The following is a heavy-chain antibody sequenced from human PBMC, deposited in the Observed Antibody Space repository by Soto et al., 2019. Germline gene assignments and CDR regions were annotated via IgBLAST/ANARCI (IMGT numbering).Heavy chain of an antibody. Sequence: PGGPLRLSCAASGFSLSDYWMNWVRQVPGKGLLWVSRISVDGRDTTYADSVQGRFTISRDNAKNTLYLQMDSLRAEDTAVYYCVRAPAKRTIDFWGHGSLVTVSS. J-gene: IGHJ4*01. CDR2: ISVDGRDT. CDR1: GFSLSDYW. V-gene: IGHV3-74*03. CDR3: VRAPAKRTIDF.